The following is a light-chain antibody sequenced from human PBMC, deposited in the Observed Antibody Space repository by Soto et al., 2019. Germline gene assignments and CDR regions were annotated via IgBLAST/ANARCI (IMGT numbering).Light chain of an antibody. CDR3: QHTTEFT. CDR2: DVS. Sequence: DIQMTQSPSTLAASVGDTVTMTCRSSSKWLAWYQKKPGKAPKLLIYDVSNLERGVPPRFSGSTSGAESTLTITGLQPDALGTYYCQHTTEFTFGQGTKVEIK. J-gene: IGKJ2*01. V-gene: IGKV1-5*01. CDR1: SSKW.